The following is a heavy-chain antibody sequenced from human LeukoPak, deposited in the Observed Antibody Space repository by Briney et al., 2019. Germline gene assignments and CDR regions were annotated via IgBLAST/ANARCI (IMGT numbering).Heavy chain of an antibody. Sequence: PGGSLRLSCAASGFTFSSYGMHWVRQAPGKGLEWVAVISYDGSNQYYADSVKGRFTISRDDPKDTLYLQMNSLRAEDTAVYYCAPPLFGDFSFDYWGQGTLVTVSS. J-gene: IGHJ4*02. D-gene: IGHD3-10*02. V-gene: IGHV3-30*03. CDR3: APPLFGDFSFDY. CDR2: ISYDGSNQ. CDR1: GFTFSSYG.